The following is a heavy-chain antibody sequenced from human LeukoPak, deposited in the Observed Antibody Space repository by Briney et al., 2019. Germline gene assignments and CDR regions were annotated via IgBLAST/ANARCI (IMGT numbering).Heavy chain of an antibody. D-gene: IGHD2-2*01. Sequence: SETLSLTCAVYGGSFSGYYWSWIRQPPGKGLEWIGEIDHSGSTNYNPSLKSRVTISVDTSKNQFSLKLSSVTAADTAVYYCARGSTRGEPEVVPAAIPDWFDPWGQGTLVTVSS. CDR3: ARGSTRGEPEVVPAAIPDWFDP. J-gene: IGHJ5*02. V-gene: IGHV4-34*01. CDR1: GGSFSGYY. CDR2: IDHSGST.